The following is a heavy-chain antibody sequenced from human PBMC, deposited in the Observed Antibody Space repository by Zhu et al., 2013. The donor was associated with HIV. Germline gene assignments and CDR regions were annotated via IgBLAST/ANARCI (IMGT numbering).Heavy chain of an antibody. V-gene: IGHV1-69*01. CDR3: ASHCSGGSCYSRDWFDP. Sequence: QVQLVQSGAEVKKPGSSVKVSCKASGGTFSSYAISWVRQAPGQGLEWMGGIIPIFGTANYAQKFQGRVTITADESTSTAYMELSSLRSEDTAVYYCASHCSGGSCYSRDWFDPWGQGTLVTVSS. J-gene: IGHJ5*02. CDR1: GGTFSSYA. D-gene: IGHD2-15*01. CDR2: IIPIFGTA.